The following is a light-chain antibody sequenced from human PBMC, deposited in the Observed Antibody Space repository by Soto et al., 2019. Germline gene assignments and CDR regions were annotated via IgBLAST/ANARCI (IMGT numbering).Light chain of an antibody. J-gene: IGKJ5*01. CDR1: QSVSSY. CDR3: QQRSNWPPLT. Sequence: EIVLTQSPATLSLSPGERATLSCRASQSVSSYLAWYQQKPGQAPRLLIYDASNRATGIPARFSGSGSGTDFTFTISSLEPEDFAVYYCQQRSNWPPLTFGQGTRLEIK. CDR2: DAS. V-gene: IGKV3-11*01.